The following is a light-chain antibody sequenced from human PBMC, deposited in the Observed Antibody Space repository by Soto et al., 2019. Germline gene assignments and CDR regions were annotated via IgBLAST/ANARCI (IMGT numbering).Light chain of an antibody. V-gene: IGLV1-40*01. CDR2: GNS. J-gene: IGLJ1*01. CDR1: SSNIGAGYD. Sequence: QSALTQPPSVSGAPGQRVTISCTGSSSNIGAGYDVHWYQQLPGTAPKLLIYGNSNRPSGVPDRFSGSKSGTSASLAITGLQAEDVADYYCQSYDSSRSGYVFGNGTKVTVL. CDR3: QSYDSSRSGYV.